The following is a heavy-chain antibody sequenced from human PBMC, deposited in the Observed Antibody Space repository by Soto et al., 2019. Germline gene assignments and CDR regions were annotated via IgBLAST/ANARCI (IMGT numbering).Heavy chain of an antibody. J-gene: IGHJ5*02. CDR2: IYYSGST. V-gene: IGHV4-59*01. CDR3: ARERGGDLDWFDP. D-gene: IGHD2-21*01. Sequence: SETLSLTCTVSGGSISSYYWSWIRQPPGKGLEWIGYIYYSGSTSYNPSLKSRVTISVDTSKNQFSLKLSSVTAADTAVYYCARERGGDLDWFDPWGQGTLVTVSS. CDR1: GGSISSYY.